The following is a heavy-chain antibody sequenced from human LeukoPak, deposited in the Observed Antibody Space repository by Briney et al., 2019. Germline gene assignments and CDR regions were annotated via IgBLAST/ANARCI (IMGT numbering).Heavy chain of an antibody. V-gene: IGHV3-74*01. J-gene: IGHJ4*02. Sequence: PGGSLRLSCAASGITFSSYWMHWVRQAPGEGLVWVSRINSDGSSTNYADSVKGRFTISRDNAKNTLYLQMNSLRAEDTAVYYCARGPLLRFLEWFFDYWGQGTLVTVSS. CDR1: GITFSSYW. CDR2: INSDGSST. D-gene: IGHD3-3*01. CDR3: ARGPLLRFLEWFFDY.